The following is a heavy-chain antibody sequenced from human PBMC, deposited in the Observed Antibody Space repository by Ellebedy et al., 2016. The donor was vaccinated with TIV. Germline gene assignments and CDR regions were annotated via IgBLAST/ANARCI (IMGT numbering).Heavy chain of an antibody. CDR3: AGPCSGGSCYPVD. CDR2: ISYDGSNK. Sequence: GESLKISXAASGFTFSSYAMHWVRQAPGKGLEWVAVISYDGSNKYYADSEKGRFTISRDNSKNTLYLQMNSLRAEDTAVYYCAGPCSGGSCYPVDWGQGTLVTVSS. J-gene: IGHJ4*02. CDR1: GFTFSSYA. D-gene: IGHD2-15*01. V-gene: IGHV3-30-3*01.